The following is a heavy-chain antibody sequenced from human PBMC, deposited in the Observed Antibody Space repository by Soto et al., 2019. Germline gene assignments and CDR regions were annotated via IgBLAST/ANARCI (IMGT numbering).Heavy chain of an antibody. V-gene: IGHV5-51*01. CDR3: ARSLVNGTYEAFDI. CDR2: IYPGDSDT. D-gene: IGHD6-13*01. J-gene: IGHJ3*02. Sequence: PGEALQISCKGSGYNYNRYWIGWVRQMPGKGLEWMGVIYPGDSDTRYSPSLQGQVTISADKSSSAAYLQWSSLQASDTATYYCARSLVNGTYEAFDIWAQGTMVTVSS. CDR1: GYNYNRYW.